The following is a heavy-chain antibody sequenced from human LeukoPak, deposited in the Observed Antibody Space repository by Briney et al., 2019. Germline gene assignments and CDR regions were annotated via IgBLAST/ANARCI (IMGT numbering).Heavy chain of an antibody. CDR1: GFTFDDYA. V-gene: IGHV3-9*01. CDR2: ISWNSGSI. Sequence: GRSLRLSCAASGFTFDDYAMHWVRQAPGKGLEWVSGISWNSGSIGYADSVEGRFTISRDSAKNSLYVQMNSLRAEDTAVYYCAKGFDSSWYGHNWFDPWGQGTLVTVSS. J-gene: IGHJ5*02. CDR3: AKGFDSSWYGHNWFDP. D-gene: IGHD6-13*01.